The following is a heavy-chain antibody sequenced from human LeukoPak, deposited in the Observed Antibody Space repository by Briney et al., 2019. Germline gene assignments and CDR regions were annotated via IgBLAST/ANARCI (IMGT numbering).Heavy chain of an antibody. D-gene: IGHD3-10*01. CDR3: ARDERYYGSGTYPPYYYGMDV. CDR1: GGSISSDNW. V-gene: IGHV4-4*02. CDR2: IYHSGST. Sequence: SGTLSLTCSVSGGSISSDNWWSWVRQPPGKGLEWIGEIYHSGSTNYNPPLKSRVTISVDKSKNQFSLKLSSVTAADPAVYYCARDERYYGSGTYPPYYYGMDVWGQGTTVTVSS. J-gene: IGHJ6*02.